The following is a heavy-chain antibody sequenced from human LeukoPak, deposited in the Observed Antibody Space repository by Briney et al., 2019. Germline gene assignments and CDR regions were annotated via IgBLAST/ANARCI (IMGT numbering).Heavy chain of an antibody. Sequence: SETLSLTCTVSGGSISNYYWNWIRQPAGKGLEWIGRIYTSGSTNYNPSLKSRVTISVDTSKNQFSLKLSSVTAADTAVSYCARHAGYPDCGGDCYLRYWGQGTLVTVSS. CDR1: GGSISNYY. D-gene: IGHD2-21*01. V-gene: IGHV4-4*07. CDR2: IYTSGST. J-gene: IGHJ4*02. CDR3: ARHAGYPDCGGDCYLRY.